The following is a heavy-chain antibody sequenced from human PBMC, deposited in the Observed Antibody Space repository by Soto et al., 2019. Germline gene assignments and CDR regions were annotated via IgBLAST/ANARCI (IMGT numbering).Heavy chain of an antibody. CDR3: AKDTMTMLRGVIPFFDY. V-gene: IGHV3-30*18. CDR2: ISYDGSNK. CDR1: GFTFSTYG. J-gene: IGHJ4*02. D-gene: IGHD3-10*01. Sequence: PGGSLRLSCAASGFTFSTYGMHWVRQAPGKGLEWVAVISYDGSNKYYADSVKGRFTISRDNSKNTLHLQMNSLRAEDTAVYYCAKDTMTMLRGVIPFFDYWGQGT.